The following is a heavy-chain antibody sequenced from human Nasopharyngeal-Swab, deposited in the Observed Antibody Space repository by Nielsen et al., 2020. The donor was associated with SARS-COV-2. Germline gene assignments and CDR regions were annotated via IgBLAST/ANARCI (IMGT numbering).Heavy chain of an antibody. V-gene: IGHV4-59*08. D-gene: IGHD3-16*01. J-gene: IGHJ5*02. CDR2: ISYSGAT. Sequence: SETLSLTCTVSSGSIGTYYWSWIRQPPGKGLEWIGYISYSGATNYNPSLSSRVTVSLDTSKNQFSLRLSSVTAADAAVYYCVRRYYDASGVNWFDPWGQGTLVTVSS. CDR3: VRRYYDASGVNWFDP. CDR1: SGSIGTYY.